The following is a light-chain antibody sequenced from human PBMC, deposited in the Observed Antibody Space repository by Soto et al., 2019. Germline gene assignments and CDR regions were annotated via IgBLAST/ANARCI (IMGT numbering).Light chain of an antibody. CDR1: QSVFYSSNNKNY. CDR3: LQYYRAPTWT. Sequence: DIVMTQSPDSLAVSLGERATINCKSSQSVFYSSNNKNYLAWYQQKPGQPPKLLIYWASTREPGVPERFSGSGSETDFTLTISSLQTEDVAVYFCLQYYRAPTWTFGQGTKVEIK. CDR2: WAS. J-gene: IGKJ1*01. V-gene: IGKV4-1*01.